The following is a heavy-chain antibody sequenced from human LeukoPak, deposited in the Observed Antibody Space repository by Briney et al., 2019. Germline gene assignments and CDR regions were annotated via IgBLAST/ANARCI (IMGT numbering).Heavy chain of an antibody. CDR3: ARPPGIAAAWFDP. CDR1: GGSISSYY. Sequence: SETLSLTCTVSGGSISSYYWSRIRQPPGKGLEWIGSIYNSGNTYYNPSLKSRVTISADTSKDQFSLKLSSITAADTAFYYCARPPGIAAAWFDPWGQGTLVTVSS. V-gene: IGHV4-59*05. CDR2: IYNSGNT. D-gene: IGHD6-13*01. J-gene: IGHJ5*02.